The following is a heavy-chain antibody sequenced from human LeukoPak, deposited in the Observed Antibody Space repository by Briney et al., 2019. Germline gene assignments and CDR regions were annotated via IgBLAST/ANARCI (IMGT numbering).Heavy chain of an antibody. CDR1: GFTFDDYA. V-gene: IGHV3-43*02. Sequence: PGGSLRLSCAASGFTFDDYAMHWVRQAPGKGLEWVSLISGDGGSTYYADSVKGRFTISRDNAKNSLYLQMNSLRAEDTAVYYCARAAGRGDVFDIWGQGTMVTVSS. D-gene: IGHD6-19*01. CDR3: ARAAGRGDVFDI. CDR2: ISGDGGST. J-gene: IGHJ3*02.